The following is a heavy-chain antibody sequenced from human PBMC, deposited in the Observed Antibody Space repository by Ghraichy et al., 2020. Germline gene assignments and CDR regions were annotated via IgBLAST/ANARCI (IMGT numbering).Heavy chain of an antibody. V-gene: IGHV3-48*03. CDR1: GFTFSNYE. J-gene: IGHJ3*01. D-gene: IGHD2-21*02. Sequence: GGSLRLSCAASGFTFSNYEMNWVRQAPGKGLEWVSYISTSGSSTNYAESLKGRFTISRDNAKNSLYLQMNSLRAEDTAVYYCARDGSPLHCRGVCPDAFDLWFQVTMVTGSS. CDR3: ARDGSPLHCRGVCPDAFDL. CDR2: ISTSGSST.